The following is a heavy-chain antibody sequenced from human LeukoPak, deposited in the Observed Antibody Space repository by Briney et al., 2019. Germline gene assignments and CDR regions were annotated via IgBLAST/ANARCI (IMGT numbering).Heavy chain of an antibody. CDR1: GFTVSSSY. V-gene: IGHV3-53*05. J-gene: IGHJ6*03. D-gene: IGHD2-2*01. CDR2: IYSGGST. CDR3: AKDLIVVVPAAIRIFEEYYYYYMDV. Sequence: GGSLRLSCAASGFTVSSSYTSWVRQAPGKGLEWVSLIYSGGSTYYAASVKGRFTISRDNSKNTLYLQMNSLRAEDTAVYYCAKDLIVVVPAAIRIFEEYYYYYMDVWGKGTTVTVSS.